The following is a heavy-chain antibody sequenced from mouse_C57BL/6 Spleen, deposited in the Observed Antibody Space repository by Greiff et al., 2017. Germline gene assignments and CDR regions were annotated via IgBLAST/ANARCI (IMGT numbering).Heavy chain of an antibody. D-gene: IGHD2-3*01. CDR1: GYTFTSYD. Sequence: VMLVESGPELVKPGASVTLSCKASGYTFTSYDINWVKQRPGQGLEWIGWIYPRDGSTKYNEKFKGKATLTVDTSSSTAYMELHSLTSEDSAVYFCARSDDGYYEDYAMDYWGQGTSVTVSS. CDR3: ARSDDGYYEDYAMDY. J-gene: IGHJ4*01. CDR2: IYPRDGST. V-gene: IGHV1-85*01.